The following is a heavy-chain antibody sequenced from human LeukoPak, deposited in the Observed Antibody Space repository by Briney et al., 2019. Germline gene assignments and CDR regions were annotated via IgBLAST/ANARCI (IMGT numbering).Heavy chain of an antibody. CDR3: ARHRTSVFDY. V-gene: IGHV4-59*01. D-gene: IGHD3-3*01. CDR2: ISYSGST. CDR1: GGSISSYY. Sequence: SETLSLTCTVSGGSISSYYWSWIRQPPGKGLEWIGYISYSGSTNYNPSLKSRLTISVDSSKNQFSLRLTSVTAADTAVYYCARHRTSVFDYWGQGTLVTVSS. J-gene: IGHJ4*02.